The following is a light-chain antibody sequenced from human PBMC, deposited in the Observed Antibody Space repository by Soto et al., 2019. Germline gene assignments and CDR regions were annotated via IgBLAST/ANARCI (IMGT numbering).Light chain of an antibody. V-gene: IGKV1D-12*01. CDR2: AAS. Sequence: DIQMTQSPSSVSASVGDRVTTTCRASQGVRNWLAWYQQKPGIAPKLLIYAASSLQSGVPSRFSGSGSGTDFTLTISSLQPEDFATYYCQQANSFPITFG. J-gene: IGKJ5*01. CDR3: QQANSFPIT. CDR1: QGVRNW.